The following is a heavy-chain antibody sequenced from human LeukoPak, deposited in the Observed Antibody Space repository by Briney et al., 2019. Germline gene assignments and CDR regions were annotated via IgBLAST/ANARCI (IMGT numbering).Heavy chain of an antibody. CDR3: ARSGYCGSTSCYPKNWFDP. D-gene: IGHD2-2*01. Sequence: GASVKVSCKASGGTFSSYAISWVRQAPGQGLEWMGGIIPIFGTANYAQKFQGRVTITADESTSTAYMELSSLRSEDTAVYYCARSGYCGSTSCYPKNWFDPWGQGTQVTVSS. CDR2: IIPIFGTA. CDR1: GGTFSSYA. V-gene: IGHV1-69*13. J-gene: IGHJ5*02.